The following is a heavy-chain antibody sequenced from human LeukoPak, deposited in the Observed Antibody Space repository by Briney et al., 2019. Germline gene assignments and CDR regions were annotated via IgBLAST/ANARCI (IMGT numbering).Heavy chain of an antibody. V-gene: IGHV3-23*01. CDR2: ISGSGGST. J-gene: IGHJ6*03. D-gene: IGHD1-1*01. CDR1: GFTFSSYA. CDR3: AKDGYDYYYYYMDV. Sequence: PGGSLRLSCAASGFTFSSYAMSWVRQAPGKGLEWVSAISGSGGSTYYAGSVKGRFTISRDNSKNTLYLQMNILRAEDMAVYYCAKDGYDYYYYYMDVWGKGTTVTVSS.